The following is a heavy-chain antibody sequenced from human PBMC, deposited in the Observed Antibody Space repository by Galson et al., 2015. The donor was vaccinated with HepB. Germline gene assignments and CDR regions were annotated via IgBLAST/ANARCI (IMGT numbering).Heavy chain of an antibody. Sequence: LRLSCAASGFTFSSYAMSWVRQAPGKGLEWVSAISGSGGSTCYADSVKGRFTISRDNSKNTLYLQMNSLRAEDTAVYYCAKDLMVQSWAAAGTQFDPWGQGTLVTVSS. J-gene: IGHJ5*02. CDR3: AKDLMVQSWAAAGTQFDP. D-gene: IGHD6-13*01. CDR1: GFTFSSYA. V-gene: IGHV3-23*01. CDR2: ISGSGGST.